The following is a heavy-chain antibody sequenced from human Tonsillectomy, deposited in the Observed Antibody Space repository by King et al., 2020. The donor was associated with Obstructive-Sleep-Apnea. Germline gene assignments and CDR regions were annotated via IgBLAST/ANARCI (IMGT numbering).Heavy chain of an antibody. V-gene: IGHV4-34*01. Sequence: VQLQQWGAGLLKPSETLSLTCAVYGGSFSGYYWSWIRQPPGEGLEWIGEINHSGSTNYNPSLKSRVTISVDTSKNQFFLKLSSVTAADTAVYYCARAGCSGGSCYGYWFDPWGQGTLVTVSS. CDR2: INHSGST. J-gene: IGHJ5*02. D-gene: IGHD2-15*01. CDR3: ARAGCSGGSCYGYWFDP. CDR1: GGSFSGYY.